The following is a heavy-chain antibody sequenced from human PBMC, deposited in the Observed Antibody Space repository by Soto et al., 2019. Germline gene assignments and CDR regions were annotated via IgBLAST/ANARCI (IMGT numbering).Heavy chain of an antibody. CDR3: ARWDYGGANY. D-gene: IGHD2-21*01. V-gene: IGHV4-31*03. CDR2: IYYSGST. CDR1: GGSISSGGYY. J-gene: IGHJ4*02. Sequence: SETLSLTCTVSGGSISSGGYYWSWIRQHPGKGLEWIGYIYYSGSTYYNPSLKSRVTISVDTSKNQFSLKLSSVTAADTAVYYCARWDYGGANYWGQGTLVTVSS.